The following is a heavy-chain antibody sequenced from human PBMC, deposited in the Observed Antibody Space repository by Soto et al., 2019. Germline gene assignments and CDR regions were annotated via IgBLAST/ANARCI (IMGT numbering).Heavy chain of an antibody. CDR2: INAGNGNT. J-gene: IGHJ4*02. V-gene: IGHV1-3*05. CDR1: GYTFTSYA. CDR3: VRSPGIAVADD. D-gene: IGHD6-19*01. Sequence: QVQLVQSGAEEKKPGASVKVSCKASGYTFTSYAMHWVRQAPGQRLEWMGWINAGNGNTKYSQKFQGRVTITRDTSASKAYMELSSLRYEDTAVYYGVRSPGIAVADDWGQGTLVTVSS.